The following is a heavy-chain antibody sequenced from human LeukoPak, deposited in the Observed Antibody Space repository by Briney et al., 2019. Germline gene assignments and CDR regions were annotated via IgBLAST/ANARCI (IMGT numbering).Heavy chain of an antibody. D-gene: IGHD1-1*01. CDR1: GFTFSSYT. Sequence: PGGSLRLSCAASGFTFSSYTMNWVRQAPGKGLEWVSSITSSSSYIYYADSVKGRFTMSRDNAKNSLYLQMNSLRAEDTAVYYCARGYRYYMDVWGKGTTVTISS. V-gene: IGHV3-21*01. CDR2: ITSSSSYI. CDR3: ARGYRYYMDV. J-gene: IGHJ6*03.